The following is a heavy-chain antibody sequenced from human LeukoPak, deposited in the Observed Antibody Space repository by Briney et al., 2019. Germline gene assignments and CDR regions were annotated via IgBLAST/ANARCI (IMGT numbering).Heavy chain of an antibody. D-gene: IGHD1-26*01. V-gene: IGHV3-30-3*01. CDR2: ISYDGSNK. J-gene: IGHJ4*02. Sequence: GGSLRLSCAASGFTFSSYAMHWVRQAPGKGLEWVAIISYDGSNKYYADSVKGRFTISRDNSKNTLYLQMNSLRAKDTAVYYCARDTIVRADYFDYWGQGTLVTVSS. CDR3: ARDTIVRADYFDY. CDR1: GFTFSSYA.